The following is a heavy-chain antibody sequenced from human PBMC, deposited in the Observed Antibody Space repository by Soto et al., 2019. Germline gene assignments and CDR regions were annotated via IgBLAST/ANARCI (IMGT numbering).Heavy chain of an antibody. V-gene: IGHV3-20*04. CDR3: ARDPPYCSGGSCYSNYYDAMDV. D-gene: IGHD2-15*01. CDR2: INWNGGST. CDR1: GFTFDDYG. Sequence: EVQLVESGGGVVRPGGSLRLSCAASGFTFDDYGMSWVRQAPGKGLEWVSAINWNGGSTGYADSVKGRFTISRDNAKNSLYLQMNSPRAEDTALYYCARDPPYCSGGSCYSNYYDAMDVWGQGTTVTVSS. J-gene: IGHJ6*02.